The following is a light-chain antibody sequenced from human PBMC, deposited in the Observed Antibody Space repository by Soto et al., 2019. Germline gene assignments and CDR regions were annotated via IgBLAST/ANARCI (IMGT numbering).Light chain of an antibody. Sequence: EIVMTQSPATLSVSPGESATLSCRASQRVSRKLVWYQQKPGQAPRLLIYGASTRATGIPERFSGSGSGTEFTLTISSLQSEDFAVYYCQQYTNWPRTVGQGTKVEIK. V-gene: IGKV3D-15*01. CDR3: QQYTNWPRT. CDR2: GAS. CDR1: QRVSRK. J-gene: IGKJ1*01.